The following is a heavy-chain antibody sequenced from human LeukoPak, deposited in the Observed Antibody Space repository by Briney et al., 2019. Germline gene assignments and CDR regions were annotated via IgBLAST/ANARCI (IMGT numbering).Heavy chain of an antibody. Sequence: GGSLRLSCAASGFTVSSNYMSWVRQAPGKGLEWVSIIYSGGTTYCADSVKGRFTFSRDNSKNTLYLHMNSLRAEDTAVYYCARDIPSYGSGSYSGMDVWGQGTTVTVSS. CDR1: GFTVSSNY. CDR2: IYSGGTT. D-gene: IGHD3-10*01. V-gene: IGHV3-53*01. CDR3: ARDIPSYGSGSYSGMDV. J-gene: IGHJ6*02.